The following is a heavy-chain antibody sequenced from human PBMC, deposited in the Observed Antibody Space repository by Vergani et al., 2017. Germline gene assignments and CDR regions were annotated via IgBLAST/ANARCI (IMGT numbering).Heavy chain of an antibody. J-gene: IGHJ4*02. CDR3: TTPTKLVLGYYFNY. D-gene: IGHD3-9*01. Sequence: EVQPVESGGGLVKPGGSLRLSCTTSGFTFSSAWMSWVRQAPGKGLEWVARIRPKADGETTDYAAPVKGRFTISRDNSKNTLYLQMNSLKAEDTAVYYCTTPTKLVLGYYFNYWGQGTLVAVSS. V-gene: IGHV3-15*01. CDR1: GFTFSSAW. CDR2: IRPKADGETT.